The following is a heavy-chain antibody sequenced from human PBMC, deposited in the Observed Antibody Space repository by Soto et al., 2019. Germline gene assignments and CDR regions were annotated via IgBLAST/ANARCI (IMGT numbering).Heavy chain of an antibody. CDR2: IYYSGST. J-gene: IGHJ4*02. V-gene: IGHV4-59*08. CDR1: GGSISSYY. Sequence: SETLSLTCTVSGGSISSYYWSWIRQPPEKGLEWIGYIYYSGSTNYNPSLKSRVTISVDTSKNQFSLKLSSVTAADTAVYYCASSPTKYCTSTSCFNVFGYWGQGTLVTVSS. CDR3: ASSPTKYCTSTSCFNVFGY. D-gene: IGHD2-2*01.